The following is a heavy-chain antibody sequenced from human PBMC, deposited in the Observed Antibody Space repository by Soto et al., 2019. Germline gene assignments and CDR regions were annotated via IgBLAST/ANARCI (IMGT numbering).Heavy chain of an antibody. Sequence: GESLKISCKGSGYSFTSYWIGWVRQMPGKGLEWMGIIYPGDSDTRYSPSFQGQVTISADKSISTAYLQWSSLKASDTAMYYCATQSGYYDSSGSPPSDYWGQGTLVTVSS. V-gene: IGHV5-51*01. D-gene: IGHD3-22*01. CDR3: ATQSGYYDSSGSPPSDY. CDR2: IYPGDSDT. J-gene: IGHJ4*02. CDR1: GYSFTSYW.